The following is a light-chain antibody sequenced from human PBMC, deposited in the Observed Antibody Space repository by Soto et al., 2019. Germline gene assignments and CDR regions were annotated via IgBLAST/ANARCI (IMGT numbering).Light chain of an antibody. J-gene: IGKJ1*01. CDR1: QSVSSN. Sequence: EIVMTRSPATLSVAPGERATLSCRASQSVSSNLAWYQQKPGQAPRLLIYGASTRATGIPARFSGSGSGTEFTLTISSLQSEGFAVYYCQQYNNWWTFGQGSKV. V-gene: IGKV3-15*01. CDR3: QQYNNWWT. CDR2: GAS.